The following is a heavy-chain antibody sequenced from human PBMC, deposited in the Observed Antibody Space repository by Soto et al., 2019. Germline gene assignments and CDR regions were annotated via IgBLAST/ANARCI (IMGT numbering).Heavy chain of an antibody. CDR2: ISSNGVGT. CDR3: TTPTPKAAPVHYYYGMDV. V-gene: IGHV3-64*01. Sequence: GGSLRLSCAASGFTLSGYAMDWVRQAPGKGLEYVSGISSNGVGTYYANSVQGRFTISRDNSKNTVYLQMGSLKTEDTAVYYCTTPTPKAAPVHYYYGMDVWGQGTTVTVSS. J-gene: IGHJ6*02. CDR1: GFTLSGYA. D-gene: IGHD6-13*01.